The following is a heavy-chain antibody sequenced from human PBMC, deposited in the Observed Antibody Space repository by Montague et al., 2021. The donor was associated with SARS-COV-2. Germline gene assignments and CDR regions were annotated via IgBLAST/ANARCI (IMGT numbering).Heavy chain of an antibody. CDR1: GGSISSYY. D-gene: IGHD2-15*01. J-gene: IGHJ4*02. Sequence: SETLSLTCTVSGGSISSYYWSWIRQPPGKGLEWIGYIYYSGSTNYNPSLKSRVTISVDTSKNQFSLKLSSVTAADTAVYYCARRSLGYCSGGSCYSGYDYWGQGTLVTISS. CDR3: ARRSLGYCSGGSCYSGYDY. CDR2: IYYSGST. V-gene: IGHV4-59*01.